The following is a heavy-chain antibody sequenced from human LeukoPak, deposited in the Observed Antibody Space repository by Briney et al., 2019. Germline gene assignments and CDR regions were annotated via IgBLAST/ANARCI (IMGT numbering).Heavy chain of an antibody. CDR2: IYYSGST. Sequence: PSGTLSLTCTVSGGSISSHYWSWIRQSPGKGLEWIGYIYYSGSTNYNPSLKSRVTISVDTSKNQFSLKLSSVTAADTAVYYCARSGVDPDYYDSSGYFDYWGQGTLVTVSS. CDR3: ARSGVDPDYYDSSGYFDY. V-gene: IGHV4-59*11. CDR1: GGSISSHY. D-gene: IGHD3-22*01. J-gene: IGHJ4*02.